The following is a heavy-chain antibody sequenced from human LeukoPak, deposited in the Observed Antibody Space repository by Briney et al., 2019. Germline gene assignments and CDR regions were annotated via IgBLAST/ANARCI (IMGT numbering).Heavy chain of an antibody. D-gene: IGHD3-3*01. CDR2: IIPIFGIA. CDR1: GGTFSSYA. V-gene: IGHV1-69*04. Sequence: ASVKVSCKASGGTFSSYAISWVRQAPGQGLEWMGRIIPIFGIANYAQKFQGRVTITADKSTSTAYMELSSLRSEDTAVYYCARGHYDFWSGYRYYYYYGMTSGAKGPRSPSP. CDR3: ARGHYDFWSGYRYYYYYGMTS. J-gene: IGHJ6*02.